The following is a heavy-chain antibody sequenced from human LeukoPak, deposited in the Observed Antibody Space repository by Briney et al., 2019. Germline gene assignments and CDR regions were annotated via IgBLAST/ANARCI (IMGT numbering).Heavy chain of an antibody. Sequence: GGSLRLSCAASGFTFSSYAMSWVRQAPGKGLEWVSYISSSSSTIYYADSVKGRFTISRDNAKNSLYLQMNSLRAEDTAVYYCARDAAAAGIDYWGQGTLVTVSS. CDR3: ARDAAAAGIDY. D-gene: IGHD6-13*01. V-gene: IGHV3-48*04. CDR2: ISSSSSTI. CDR1: GFTFSSYA. J-gene: IGHJ4*02.